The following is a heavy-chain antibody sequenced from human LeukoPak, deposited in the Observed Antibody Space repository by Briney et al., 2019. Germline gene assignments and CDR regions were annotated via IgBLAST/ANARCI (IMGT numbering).Heavy chain of an antibody. CDR1: GFTFSSYT. V-gene: IGHV3-23*01. Sequence: GGSLRLSCAASGFTFSSYTMSWVRQAPGKGLEWVSSISDSGGSTFYAASVKGRFTISRDNSKNTLYLQMNSLRAEDTAVYYCARDYGSYYYDSSGYVDYWGQGTLVTVSS. D-gene: IGHD3-22*01. CDR2: ISDSGGST. CDR3: ARDYGSYYYDSSGYVDY. J-gene: IGHJ4*02.